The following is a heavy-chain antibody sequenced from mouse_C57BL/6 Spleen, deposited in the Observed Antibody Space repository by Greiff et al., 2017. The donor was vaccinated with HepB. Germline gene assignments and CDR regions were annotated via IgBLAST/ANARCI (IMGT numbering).Heavy chain of an antibody. D-gene: IGHD2-5*01. CDR1: GFTFSDYG. V-gene: IGHV5-17*01. CDR3: AREGSYSNSWYFDV. J-gene: IGHJ1*03. CDR2: ISSGSSTI. Sequence: EVQRVESGGGLVKPGGSLKLSCAASGFTFSDYGMHWVRQAPEKGLEWVAYISSGSSTIYYADTVKGRFTISRDNAKNTLFLQMTSLRSEDTAMYYCAREGSYSNSWYFDVWGTGTTVTVSS.